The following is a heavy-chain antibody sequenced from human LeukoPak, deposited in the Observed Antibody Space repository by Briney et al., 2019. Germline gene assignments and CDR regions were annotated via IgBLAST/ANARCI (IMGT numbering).Heavy chain of an antibody. J-gene: IGHJ5*02. Sequence: GASVKVSCKASGGTFSSYAISWVRQAPGQGLEWMGWINPNSGGTNYAQKFQGRVTMTRDTSISTAYMELSRLRSDDTAVYYCARGSIAARPQNWFDPWGQGTLVTVSS. CDR1: GGTFSSYA. D-gene: IGHD6-6*01. CDR2: INPNSGGT. CDR3: ARGSIAARPQNWFDP. V-gene: IGHV1-2*02.